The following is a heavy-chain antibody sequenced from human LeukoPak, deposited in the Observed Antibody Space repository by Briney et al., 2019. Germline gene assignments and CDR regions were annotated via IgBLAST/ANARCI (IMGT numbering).Heavy chain of an antibody. CDR2: IYYSGST. J-gene: IGHJ4*02. Sequence: SQTLSLTCTVSGGSISSGDYYWSWIRQPPGKGLEWIGYIYYSGSTYYNPSLKSRVTISVDRSKNQFSLKLSSVTAADTAVYYCARAKGDYRKIDYWGQGTLVTVSS. V-gene: IGHV4-30-4*01. D-gene: IGHD4-11*01. CDR3: ARAKGDYRKIDY. CDR1: GGSISSGDYY.